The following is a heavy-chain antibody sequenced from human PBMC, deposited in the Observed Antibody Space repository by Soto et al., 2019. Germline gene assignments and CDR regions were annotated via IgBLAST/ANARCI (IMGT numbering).Heavy chain of an antibody. CDR3: ARIGTYSSSLSQSSGMDV. CDR1: GGTFDNFI. CDR2: IVPMLGTP. V-gene: IGHV1-69*01. J-gene: IGHJ6*02. D-gene: IGHD1-26*01. Sequence: QVQLVQSGAEVKEPGSSVRVSCKASGGTFDNFIMNWVRQTPGQGLEWMGGIVPMLGTPTYAEKFKGRVTISATGSTSTMYKEMTSLTSEDTAIYNCARIGTYSSSLSQSSGMDVWGQGTTVTVSS.